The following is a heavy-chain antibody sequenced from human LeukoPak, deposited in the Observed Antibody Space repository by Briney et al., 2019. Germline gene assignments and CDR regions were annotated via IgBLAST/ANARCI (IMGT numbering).Heavy chain of an antibody. J-gene: IGHJ3*02. CDR1: GYSISSGYY. Sequence: SETLSLTCTVSGYSISSGYYWGWIRQPPGKGLEWIGSIYHSGSTYYNPSLKSRVTISVDTSKNQFSLKLSSVTAADTAVYYCAREGAGRYCSGGYCRDAFNIWGQGTMVTVSS. CDR3: AREGAGRYCSGGYCRDAFNI. CDR2: IYHSGST. V-gene: IGHV4-38-2*02. D-gene: IGHD2-15*01.